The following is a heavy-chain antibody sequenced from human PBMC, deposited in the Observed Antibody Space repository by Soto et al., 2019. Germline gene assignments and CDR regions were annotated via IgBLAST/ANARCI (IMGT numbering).Heavy chain of an antibody. D-gene: IGHD6-13*01. CDR2: ISGSGGST. CDR3: AKGQQLAYNWFDP. V-gene: IGHV3-23*01. Sequence: PVGSLRLSCAASGFTFSSYAMSWVRQAPGKGLEWVSAISGSGGSTYYADSVKGRFTISRDNSKNTLYLQMNSLRAGDTAVYYCAKGQQLAYNWFDPWGQGTLVTVSS. J-gene: IGHJ5*02. CDR1: GFTFSSYA.